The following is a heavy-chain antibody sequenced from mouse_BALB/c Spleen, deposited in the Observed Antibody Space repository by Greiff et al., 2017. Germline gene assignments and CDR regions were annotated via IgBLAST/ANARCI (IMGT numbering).Heavy chain of an antibody. CDR2: ISDGGSYT. V-gene: IGHV5-4*02. CDR3: ARDRDYGFAY. D-gene: IGHD2-4*01. CDR1: GFTFSDYY. Sequence: EVNLVESGGGLVKPGGSLKLSCAASGFTFSDYYMYWVRQTPEKRLEWIATISDGGSYTYYPDSVKGRFTISRDNAKNNLYLQMSSLKSEDTAMYYCARDRDYGFAYWGQGTLVTVSA. J-gene: IGHJ3*01.